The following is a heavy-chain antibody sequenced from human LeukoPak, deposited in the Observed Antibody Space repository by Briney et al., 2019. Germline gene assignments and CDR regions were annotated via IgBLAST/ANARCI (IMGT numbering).Heavy chain of an antibody. CDR3: ARANVGHVCSSTSCPGPFGAFDI. CDR1: GGTFSSYA. CDR2: IIPIFGTA. D-gene: IGHD2-2*01. J-gene: IGHJ3*02. Sequence: ASVKVSCKASGGTFSSYAISWVRQAPGQGLEWMGGIIPIFGTANYAQKFQGRVTITTDESTSTAYMELSSLRSEDTAVYYCARANVGHVCSSTSCPGPFGAFDIWGQGTMVTVSS. V-gene: IGHV1-69*05.